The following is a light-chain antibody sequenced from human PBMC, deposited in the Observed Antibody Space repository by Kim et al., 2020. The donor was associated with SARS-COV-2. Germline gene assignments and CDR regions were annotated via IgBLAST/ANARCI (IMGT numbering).Light chain of an antibody. CDR2: DGN. Sequence: GEKVSLSCSGCSTNIGSNYLAWYQQHPARDPHLLIYDGNKRPSAGPDRRSGSKSAASATLGITGLQQGDEDDYYCSTWDGRLSAGVFGTGTKVTVL. CDR3: STWDGRLSAGV. J-gene: IGLJ1*01. V-gene: IGLV1-51*01. CDR1: STNIGSNY.